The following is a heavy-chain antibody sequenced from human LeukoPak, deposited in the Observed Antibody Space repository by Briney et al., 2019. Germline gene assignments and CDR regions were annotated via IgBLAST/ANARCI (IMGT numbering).Heavy chain of an antibody. D-gene: IGHD3-10*01. V-gene: IGHV1-2*02. J-gene: IGHJ3*02. CDR2: INPNSGGT. Sequence: ASVKVSCKASGYTFTSYGISWVRQAPGQGLEWMGWINPNSGGTNYAQKFQGRVTMTRDTSISTAYMELSRLRSDDTAVYYCARAPNFYGSGSYYTHDAFDIWGQGTMVTVSS. CDR1: GYTFTSYG. CDR3: ARAPNFYGSGSYYTHDAFDI.